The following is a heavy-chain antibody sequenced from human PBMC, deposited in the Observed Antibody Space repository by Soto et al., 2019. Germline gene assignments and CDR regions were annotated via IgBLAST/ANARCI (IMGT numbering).Heavy chain of an antibody. CDR2: VYYRGRS. Sequence: SETLSLTCTVSGGSVTNSSYYWGWIRQSPGKGLEWIGSVYYRGRSYSKSSVKSRVTLSVDTSKNRFSLSLNSVTASDTAVYFCVSQRTTVPTQAYFDYWGQGARVTVSA. J-gene: IGHJ4*02. CDR1: GGSVTNSSYY. D-gene: IGHD4-17*01. CDR3: VSQRTTVPTQAYFDY. V-gene: IGHV4-39*01.